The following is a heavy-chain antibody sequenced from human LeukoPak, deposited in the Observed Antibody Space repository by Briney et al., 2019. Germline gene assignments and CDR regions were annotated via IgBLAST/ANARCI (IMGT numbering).Heavy chain of an antibody. CDR3: ARAYCSSTSCYFVSGEHDFWSGYYPDDAFDI. V-gene: IGHV1-69*01. CDR1: GGTFSSYA. J-gene: IGHJ3*02. Sequence: SVKVSCKASGGTFSSYAISWVRQAPGQGLEWMGGIIPIFGTANYAQKFQGRVTITADESTSTAYMELSSLRSEDTAVYYCARAYCSSTSCYFVSGEHDFWSGYYPDDAFDIWAQGTMVTVSS. D-gene: IGHD3-3*01. CDR2: IIPIFGTA.